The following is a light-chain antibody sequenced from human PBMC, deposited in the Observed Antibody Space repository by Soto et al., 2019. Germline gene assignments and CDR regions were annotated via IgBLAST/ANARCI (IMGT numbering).Light chain of an antibody. V-gene: IGKV3-15*01. J-gene: IGKJ1*01. CDR1: QSVNNR. CDR2: GAS. Sequence: EIVMTQSPAMLSVSPGERATLSCRASQSVNNRFAWYQQKAGQPPRLLIYGASTRATGIPARFSGSGSGTDFTLTISRLESEDFAVYYCQHFDSWPLLFGQGTKLEIK. CDR3: QHFDSWPLL.